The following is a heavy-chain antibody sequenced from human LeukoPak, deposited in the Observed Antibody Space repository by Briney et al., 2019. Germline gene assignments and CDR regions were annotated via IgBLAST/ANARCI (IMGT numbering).Heavy chain of an antibody. V-gene: IGHV4-4*02. CDR3: ARVGYDFWSGYLDY. J-gene: IGHJ4*02. CDR2: IYYSGST. D-gene: IGHD3-3*01. Sequence: SETLSLTCAVSGGSISSSNWWSWVRQPPGKGLEWIGYIYYSGSTNYNPSLKSRVTISVDTSKNQFSLKLSFVTAADTAVYYCARVGYDFWSGYLDYWGQGTLVTVSS. CDR1: GGSISSSNW.